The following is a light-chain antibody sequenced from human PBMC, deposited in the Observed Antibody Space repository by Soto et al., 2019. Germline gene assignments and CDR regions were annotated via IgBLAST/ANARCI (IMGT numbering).Light chain of an antibody. J-gene: IGKJ4*01. V-gene: IGKV1-5*01. Sequence: DIQLIQSPATLSASVGDRITITCRASENIFKFLAWYQQRSGRAPNLLIYAASDLETGVPSRFSGRGSGTEFTLTIDSLQPSDSATYYCQHYNTQSITFGGGTKVDVK. CDR2: AAS. CDR3: QHYNTQSIT. CDR1: ENIFKF.